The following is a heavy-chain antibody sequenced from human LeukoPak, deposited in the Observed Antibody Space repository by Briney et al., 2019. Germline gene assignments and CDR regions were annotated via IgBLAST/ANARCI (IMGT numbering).Heavy chain of an antibody. D-gene: IGHD1-14*01. CDR2: IYSDGST. V-gene: IGHV3-53*01. CDR1: ELSVSTNC. Sequence: GGSLRLSCAASELSVSTNCMTWVRQAPGKGLGWVSFIYSDGSTYYADSVRGRFTISRDNSKNTVYLEMNSLRAEDTAVYYCARRAGIYTHPYDYWGQGNLVTVSS. J-gene: IGHJ4*02. CDR3: ARRAGIYTHPYDY.